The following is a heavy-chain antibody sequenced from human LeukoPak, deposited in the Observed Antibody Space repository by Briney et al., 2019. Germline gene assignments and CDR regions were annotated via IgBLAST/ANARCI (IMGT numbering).Heavy chain of an antibody. CDR3: ARGGQWLMYNWFDP. V-gene: IGHV1-3*01. Sequence: ASVKVSCKASGYTFTSYAMHWVRQAPGQRLEWMGWINAGNGNTKYSQKFQGRVTITRDTSASTAYMELSSLGSEDTAVYYCARGGQWLMYNWFDPWGQGTLVTVSS. J-gene: IGHJ5*02. D-gene: IGHD6-19*01. CDR1: GYTFTSYA. CDR2: INAGNGNT.